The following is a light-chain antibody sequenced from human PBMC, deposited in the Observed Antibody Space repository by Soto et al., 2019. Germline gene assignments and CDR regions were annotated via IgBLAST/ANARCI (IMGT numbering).Light chain of an antibody. Sequence: QSVLTQPPSVSGAPGQRVTISCTGGSSNIGAGYDVHWYQQRPGTAPKLLIFGNSNRPSGVPDRFSGSKSGTSASLAITGLQAEDEADYYCQSYDSSLSGYVFGTGTKVTVL. CDR2: GNS. CDR3: QSYDSSLSGYV. V-gene: IGLV1-40*01. J-gene: IGLJ1*01. CDR1: SSNIGAGYD.